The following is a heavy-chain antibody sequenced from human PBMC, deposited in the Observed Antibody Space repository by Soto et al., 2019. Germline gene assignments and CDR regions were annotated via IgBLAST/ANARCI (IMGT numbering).Heavy chain of an antibody. CDR3: ARGSRLRFLEWFSTLWY. D-gene: IGHD3-3*01. V-gene: IGHV1-69*01. CDR1: GGTFSSYA. CDR2: IIPIFGTA. J-gene: IGHJ4*01. Sequence: QVQLVQSGAEVKKPGSSVKVSCKASGGTFSSYAISWVRQAPGQGLEWMGGIIPIFGTANYAQKFQGRVTITADESTSTAYMERSSLRSEATAVYYCARGSRLRFLEWFSTLWYCGHGTLVTVSS.